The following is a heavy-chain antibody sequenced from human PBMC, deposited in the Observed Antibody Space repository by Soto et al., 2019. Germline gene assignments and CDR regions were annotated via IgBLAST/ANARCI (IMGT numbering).Heavy chain of an antibody. D-gene: IGHD6-19*01. CDR1: GGTCSSYA. CDR3: ARGEAVAGRWYYFEY. Sequence: QVQLVQSGAEVKKPGSSVKVSCKASGGTCSSYAIRWVRQAPGQGLEWMGGIIPIFGTADYAQKFQGRVTITADESTSTAYLVLSSRRSEDTAVYYCARGEAVAGRWYYFEYWGQGTLVTVST. J-gene: IGHJ4*02. V-gene: IGHV1-69*12. CDR2: IIPIFGTA.